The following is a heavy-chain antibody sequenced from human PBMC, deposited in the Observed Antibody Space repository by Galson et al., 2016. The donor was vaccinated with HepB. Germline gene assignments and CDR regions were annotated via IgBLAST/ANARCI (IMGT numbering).Heavy chain of an antibody. J-gene: IGHJ4*02. D-gene: IGHD2-15*01. Sequence: PALVKPTQTLTLTCTFSGFSLSTSGVGVGWIRQPPGKALEWLALIYWDDDKRYSPSLRSRLTITKDTSKNQVVLTMTNVDPVDTATYYCAHTYLGGFDYWGQGTLVTVSS. CDR2: IYWDDDK. V-gene: IGHV2-5*02. CDR3: AHTYLGGFDY. CDR1: GFSLSTSGVG.